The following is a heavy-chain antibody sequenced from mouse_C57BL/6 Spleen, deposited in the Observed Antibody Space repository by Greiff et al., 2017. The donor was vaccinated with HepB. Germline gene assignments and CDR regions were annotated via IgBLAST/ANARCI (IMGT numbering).Heavy chain of an antibody. Sequence: QVQLQQPGAELVKPGASVKLSCKASGYTFTSYWMHWVKQRPGRGLEWIGRIGPNSGGTKYNEKFKSKATLTVDKSSSTAYMQLSSLTSEDSAVYYCARNSYYGPHDYWGQGTTLTVSS. J-gene: IGHJ2*01. V-gene: IGHV1-62-3*01. CDR1: GYTFTSYW. CDR3: ARNSYYGPHDY. CDR2: IGPNSGGT. D-gene: IGHD1-1*02.